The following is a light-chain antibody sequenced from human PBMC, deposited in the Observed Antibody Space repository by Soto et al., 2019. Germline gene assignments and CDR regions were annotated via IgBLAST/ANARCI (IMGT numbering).Light chain of an antibody. Sequence: EMVLTQSPDPLSWSAGERATLSCRAIHSVSSSDLAWYQQKPGQAPRLLIYGASRRATGIPDRFSGSGSGTDVTLTISRLEPEDFAVYYCQQYGSSPWTFGQGTQVEIK. CDR2: GAS. V-gene: IGKV3-20*01. CDR3: QQYGSSPWT. J-gene: IGKJ1*01. CDR1: HSVSSSD.